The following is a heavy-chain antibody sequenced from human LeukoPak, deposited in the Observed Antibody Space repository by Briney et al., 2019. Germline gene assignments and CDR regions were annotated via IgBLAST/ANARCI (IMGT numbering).Heavy chain of an antibody. J-gene: IGHJ3*02. V-gene: IGHV1-18*01. D-gene: IGHD6-6*01. Sequence: GASVTVSCTASGYTFTSYGISWVRQAPGQGLEWMGWISAYNGNTNYAQKLQGRVTMATDTSTSTAYVELRSLRSDDTAVYYCASIAARQTWSDDAFDIWGQGTMVTVSS. CDR1: GYTFTSYG. CDR3: ASIAARQTWSDDAFDI. CDR2: ISAYNGNT.